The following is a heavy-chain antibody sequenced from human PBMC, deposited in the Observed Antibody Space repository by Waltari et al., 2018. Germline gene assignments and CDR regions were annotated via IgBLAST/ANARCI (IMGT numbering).Heavy chain of an antibody. CDR2: ISTYNGNT. Sequence: QVQLVQSGPEVKKPGASVSVSCKASGYSFINYGISWIRQAPGQGLEWMGWISTYNGNTNYAQKFQGRVTVTTDTSTSTAYMELRSLRSDDTAVYYCARSHCSSSTCYCGPWGQGTLVTVSS. V-gene: IGHV1-18*01. CDR1: GYSFINYG. CDR3: ARSHCSSSTCYCGP. D-gene: IGHD2-2*01. J-gene: IGHJ5*02.